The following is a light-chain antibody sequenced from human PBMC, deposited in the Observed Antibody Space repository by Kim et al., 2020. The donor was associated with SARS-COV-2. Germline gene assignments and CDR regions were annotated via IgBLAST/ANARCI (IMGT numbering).Light chain of an antibody. CDR2: DAS. J-gene: IGKJ1*01. V-gene: IGKV3-20*01. Sequence: EIVLTQSPGTLSLSPGGRATLSCRASQSVSSSYSAWYQQKPGQAPRLLIYDASSRATGIPDRFSGSGSGTDFTLTIDRLEPEDFAVYYCQQYGSSPQTFGQGTKVDIK. CDR3: QQYGSSPQT. CDR1: QSVSSSY.